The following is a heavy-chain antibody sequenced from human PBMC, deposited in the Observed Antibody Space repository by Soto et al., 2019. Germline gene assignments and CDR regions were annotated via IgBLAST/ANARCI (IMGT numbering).Heavy chain of an antibody. V-gene: IGHV1-18*01. D-gene: IGHD2-15*01. Sequence: GASVKVSCKASGYTFNRYAISWVRQAPGQGLEWMGWISAYNGNTKYSQKFQGRVTITRDTSASTAYMELSSLRSEDTAVYYCARDILFDYWGQGTLVTVSS. J-gene: IGHJ4*02. CDR3: ARDILFDY. CDR2: ISAYNGNT. CDR1: GYTFNRYA.